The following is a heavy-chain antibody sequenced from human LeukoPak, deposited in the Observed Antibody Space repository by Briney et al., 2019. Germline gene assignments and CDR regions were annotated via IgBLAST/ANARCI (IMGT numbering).Heavy chain of an antibody. CDR1: GFTFSSYG. CDR2: ISGSGGGT. J-gene: IGHJ6*03. CDR3: AKGDLWFGAKYYYYMDV. V-gene: IGHV3-23*01. Sequence: TGGSLRLSCAASGFTFSSYGMSWVRQAPGKGLEWVSAISGSGGGTYYADSVKGRFTISRDNSKNTLYLQMNSLRAEDTAVYYCAKGDLWFGAKYYYYMDVWGKGTTVTISS. D-gene: IGHD3-10*01.